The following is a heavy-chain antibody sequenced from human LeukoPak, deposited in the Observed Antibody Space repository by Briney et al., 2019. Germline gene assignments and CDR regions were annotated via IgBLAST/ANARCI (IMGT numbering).Heavy chain of an antibody. CDR3: ARLAPIDY. J-gene: IGHJ4*02. CDR1: GYSVGSSSYY. Sequence: PETLSLTCTVSGYSVGSSSYYWGWIRQPPGKGLEWIGTIYYSGSTYYNPSLKSRVTLSVDTSKNQFSLKLSSVTAADTAVYYCARLAPIDYWGQGTLVTVSS. V-gene: IGHV4-39*01. CDR2: IYYSGST.